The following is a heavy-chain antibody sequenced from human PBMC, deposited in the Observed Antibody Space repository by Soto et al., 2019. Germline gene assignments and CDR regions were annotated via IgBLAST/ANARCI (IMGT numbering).Heavy chain of an antibody. Sequence: SETLSLTCSVSGGSVRSSSYYWGWIRQTPGKGLEWIGHIYYSGSTYYNPSLKSRVTISVDTSNNQFSLKLSSVTAADTAMYYCATKREYCSGGSCRWFDPWGQGTLVTVSS. D-gene: IGHD2-15*01. J-gene: IGHJ5*02. CDR3: ATKREYCSGGSCRWFDP. CDR1: GGSVRSSSYY. V-gene: IGHV4-39*01. CDR2: IYYSGST.